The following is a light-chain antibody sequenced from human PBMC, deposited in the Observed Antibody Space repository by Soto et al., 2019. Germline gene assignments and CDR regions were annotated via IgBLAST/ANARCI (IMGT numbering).Light chain of an antibody. Sequence: EIVMTQSPATLSLSPGERATLSCRASQSVSSNVAWYQQKPGQAPRLLIYGASTRATGIPERFSGSGSGTDFTLTISRLEPEDFAVYYCQQYGRSPFTFGPGTKVDIK. J-gene: IGKJ3*01. CDR3: QQYGRSPFT. CDR2: GAS. CDR1: QSVSSN. V-gene: IGKV3-20*01.